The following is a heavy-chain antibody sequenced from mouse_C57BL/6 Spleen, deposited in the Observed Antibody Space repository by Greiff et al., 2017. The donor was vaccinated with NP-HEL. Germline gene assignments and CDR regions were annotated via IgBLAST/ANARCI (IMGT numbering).Heavy chain of an antibody. CDR3: VRARTYAMDY. Sequence: DVKLVESGGGLVQPKGSLKLSCAASGFSFNTYAMNWVRQAPGKGLEWVARIRSKSNNYATYYADSVKDRFTISRDDSESMLYLQMNNLKTEDTAMYYCVRARTYAMDYWGQGTSVTVSS. CDR1: GFSFNTYA. J-gene: IGHJ4*01. CDR2: IRSKSNNYAT. V-gene: IGHV10-1*01.